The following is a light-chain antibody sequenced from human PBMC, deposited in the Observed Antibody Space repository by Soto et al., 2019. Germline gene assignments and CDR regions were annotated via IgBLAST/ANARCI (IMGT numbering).Light chain of an antibody. CDR3: QQYHDWPT. CDR2: GAS. CDR1: HTVSSS. V-gene: IGKV3-15*01. Sequence: EIVVTQSPATLSVSPGERATLSCRASHTVSSSFAWYQQIPGQAPRLLIYGASIRAAGIPARCSGRGSGTEFTLTSSSQQSEDFAVYCWQQYHDWPTFGQGTKVEIK. J-gene: IGKJ1*01.